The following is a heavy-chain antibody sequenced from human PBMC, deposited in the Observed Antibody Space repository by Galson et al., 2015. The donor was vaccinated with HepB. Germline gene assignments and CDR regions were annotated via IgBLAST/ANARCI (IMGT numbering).Heavy chain of an antibody. Sequence: SLRLSCAASGFTFSTYAMSWVRQAPGKGLEWVSGISGSGDSTYYADSVKGRFTISRDNSKNTLYLQMNSLRAEDTAVYYCAKATLLKVVITTLGYWGQGTLVTVSS. CDR1: GFTFSTYA. V-gene: IGHV3-23*01. D-gene: IGHD3-22*01. J-gene: IGHJ4*02. CDR3: AKATLLKVVITTLGY. CDR2: ISGSGDST.